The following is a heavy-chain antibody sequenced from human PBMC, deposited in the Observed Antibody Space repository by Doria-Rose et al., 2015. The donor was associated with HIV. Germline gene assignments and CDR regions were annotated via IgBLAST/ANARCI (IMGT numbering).Heavy chain of an antibody. Sequence: QVTLKESSPVLVKPTETLTLTCTVSGVSLSSPGMGVSWIRQPPGKALEWLANIFSDDERSYKTSLKSRLTISRVPSKSQVVLTMTDMDPVDTATYYCARIKSSRWYHKYYFDFWGQGTLVIVSA. CDR1: GVSLSSPGMG. J-gene: IGHJ4*02. V-gene: IGHV2-26*01. CDR2: IFSDDER. D-gene: IGHD6-13*01. CDR3: ARIKSSRWYHKYYFDF.